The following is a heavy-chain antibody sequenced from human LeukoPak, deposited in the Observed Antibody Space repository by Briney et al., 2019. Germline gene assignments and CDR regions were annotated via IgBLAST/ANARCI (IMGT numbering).Heavy chain of an antibody. CDR1: GGTFISYA. CDR3: AREGSDFWSGYYSRFDY. D-gene: IGHD3-3*01. V-gene: IGHV1-69*10. J-gene: IGHJ4*02. Sequence: SVKVSSKASGGTFISYAISWVRQAPGQGLEWMGRIIPIFGIANYAQKFQGRVTITADKSTSTAYMELSSLRSEDTAVYYCAREGSDFWSGYYSRFDYWGQGTLVTVSS. CDR2: IIPIFGIA.